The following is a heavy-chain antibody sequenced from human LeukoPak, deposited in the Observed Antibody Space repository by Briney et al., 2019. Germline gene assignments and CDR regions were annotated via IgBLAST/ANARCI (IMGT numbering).Heavy chain of an antibody. CDR3: ATSESGRSWDWFAP. J-gene: IGHJ5*02. CDR1: GGSFRTYP. CDR2: LTQFFRRT. V-gene: IGHV1-69*05. Sequence: SVKVSCKASGGSFRTYPISWVRQAPGQGLEWMGGLTQFFRRTNYTQKFQGRLTITTDESSSTAYMELSDLRSDDTAVYYCATSESGRSWDWFAPWGQGTLVTVSS. D-gene: IGHD1-26*01.